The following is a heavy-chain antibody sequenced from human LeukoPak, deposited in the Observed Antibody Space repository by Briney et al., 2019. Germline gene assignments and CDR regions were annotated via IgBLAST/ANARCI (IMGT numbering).Heavy chain of an antibody. D-gene: IGHD3-16*02. Sequence: GGSLRLSCGGSGFTFNNYAMSWVRQAPGKGLEWVSAISGSGGSTYYADSVKGRFTISRDNSKNTLYLQMNSLRAEDTAVYYCAKWRNKLPSDYWGQGTLVTVSS. CDR3: AKWRNKLPSDY. CDR2: ISGSGGST. J-gene: IGHJ4*02. V-gene: IGHV3-23*01. CDR1: GFTFNNYA.